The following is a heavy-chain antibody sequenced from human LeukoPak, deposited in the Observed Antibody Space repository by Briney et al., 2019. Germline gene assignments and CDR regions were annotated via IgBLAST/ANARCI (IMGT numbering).Heavy chain of an antibody. Sequence: PGGSLRLSCAASGFTFSSYAMSWVRQAPGKGLEWVSAISNNGGYTYYADSVQGRFTTSRDNSKSTLCLQMNSLRAEDTAVYYCAKQLGYCSDGSCYFPYWGQGTLVTVSS. D-gene: IGHD2-15*01. V-gene: IGHV3-23*01. J-gene: IGHJ4*02. CDR3: AKQLGYCSDGSCYFPY. CDR2: ISNNGGYT. CDR1: GFTFSSYA.